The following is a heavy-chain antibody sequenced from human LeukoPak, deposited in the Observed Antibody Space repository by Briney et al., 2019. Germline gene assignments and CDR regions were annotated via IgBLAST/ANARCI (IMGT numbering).Heavy chain of an antibody. CDR2: IYYSGST. CDR3: AGAYHDFWSGYLIDY. CDR1: GGSISSYY. Sequence: SETLSLTCTVSGGSISSYYWSWIRQPPGKGLEWIGYIYYSGSTNYNPSLKSRVTISVDTSKNQFSLKLGSVTAADTAVYYCAGAYHDFWSGYLIDYWGQGTLVTVSS. V-gene: IGHV4-59*01. J-gene: IGHJ4*02. D-gene: IGHD3-3*01.